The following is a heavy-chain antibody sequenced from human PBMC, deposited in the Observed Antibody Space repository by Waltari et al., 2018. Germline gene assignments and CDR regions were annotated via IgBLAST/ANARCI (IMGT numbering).Heavy chain of an antibody. CDR3: ARGGYSSGWPTFDY. Sequence: QVQLQESGPGLVKPSETLSLTCTVSGDSISNYYWNWIRQPAERGLEWLGRIQTSGSTNYIPSLKSRVTMSIDTSKNQFSLKLTSVTAADTAVYYCARGGYSSGWPTFDYWGQGTLVTVFS. D-gene: IGHD6-19*01. CDR2: IQTSGST. V-gene: IGHV4-4*07. J-gene: IGHJ4*02. CDR1: GDSISNYY.